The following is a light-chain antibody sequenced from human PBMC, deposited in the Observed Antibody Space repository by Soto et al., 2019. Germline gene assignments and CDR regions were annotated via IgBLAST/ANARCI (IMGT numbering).Light chain of an antibody. Sequence: VVWTHAPGTLSLSPWERATLSFMTSQTVSSSFLAWYQQKPGQAPRLLIYGASSRPTDIPARFSGSGSGTDFTLTISSLEPEDFALYYCQQRSNWPITFGQGTRLEIK. CDR2: GAS. V-gene: IGKV3D-20*02. CDR3: QQRSNWPIT. J-gene: IGKJ5*01. CDR1: QTVSSSF.